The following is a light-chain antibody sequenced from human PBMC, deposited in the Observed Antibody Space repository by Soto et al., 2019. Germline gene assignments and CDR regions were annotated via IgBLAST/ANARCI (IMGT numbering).Light chain of an antibody. J-gene: IGKJ1*01. CDR1: QSISSS. CDR2: KAS. CDR3: QQFNRFSWT. Sequence: DIQMTQSPSTLSASVGDRVTITCRASQSISSSLAWYQQKPGKAPTLLIYKASSLESGVPSRFSGSGSGTEFTLTISSLQPDDFVTYYCQQFNRFSWTFGQGTKVEI. V-gene: IGKV1-5*03.